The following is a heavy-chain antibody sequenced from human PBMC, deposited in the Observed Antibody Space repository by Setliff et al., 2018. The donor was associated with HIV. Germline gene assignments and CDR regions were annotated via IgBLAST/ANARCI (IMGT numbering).Heavy chain of an antibody. V-gene: IGHV4-31*03. CDR2: IFYSGTT. CDR3: ARGGYNGYESPFDD. J-gene: IGHJ4*02. D-gene: IGHD5-12*01. CDR1: GGSISSTNYY. Sequence: PSETLSLTCSVSGGSISSTNYYWSWIRQHPEKGLEWIGYIFYSGTTSYNPSLESRLTMSLDRSQNHFFLRLRSVTAADTAVYYCARGGYNGYESPFDDWGLGTLVTVSS.